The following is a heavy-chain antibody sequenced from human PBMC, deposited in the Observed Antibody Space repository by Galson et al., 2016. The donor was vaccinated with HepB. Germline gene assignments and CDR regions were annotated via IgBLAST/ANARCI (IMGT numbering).Heavy chain of an antibody. CDR3: AVRGATPYYYYGLDV. Sequence: SLRLSCAASGFTVSSNYMTWVRQAPGKGLEWVSVIYSGGNTYYADSVKGRFTISRDNSKNTLYLQMISLRAEDPAVYYCAVRGATPYYYYGLDVWGQGTTVTVSS. CDR1: GFTVSSNY. V-gene: IGHV3-66*01. D-gene: IGHD4/OR15-4a*01. J-gene: IGHJ6*02. CDR2: IYSGGNT.